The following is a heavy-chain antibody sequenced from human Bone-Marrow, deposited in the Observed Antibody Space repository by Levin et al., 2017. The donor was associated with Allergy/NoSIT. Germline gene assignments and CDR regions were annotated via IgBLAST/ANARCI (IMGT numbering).Heavy chain of an antibody. Sequence: GESLKISCQGSGFTFTTYWIDWVRQVPGKGLEWMGAIYLSDSDTRYSPSLHGQVSISADKSVNTVYLPLSRLRASDSGMYFCERTGGLEMSTVTRRDAFDVWGHGTAVTVSS. CDR3: ERTGGLEMSTVTRRDAFDV. J-gene: IGHJ3*01. V-gene: IGHV5-51*01. CDR2: IYLSDSDT. CDR1: GFTFTTYW. D-gene: IGHD4-17*01.